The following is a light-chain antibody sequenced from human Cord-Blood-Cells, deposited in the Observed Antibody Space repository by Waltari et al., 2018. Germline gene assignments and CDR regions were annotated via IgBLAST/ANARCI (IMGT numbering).Light chain of an antibody. CDR3: SSYAGSNNYV. V-gene: IGLV2-8*01. CDR2: EVS. Sequence: QSALTQPPSASGSPGQSATISCTGTSSDVGGYNYVSWYQQHPGKAPKLMIYEVSKRPSGVPDRFSGSKSGNTASLTVSGLHAEDEADYYCSSYAGSNNYVFGTGTKVTVL. CDR1: SSDVGGYNY. J-gene: IGLJ1*01.